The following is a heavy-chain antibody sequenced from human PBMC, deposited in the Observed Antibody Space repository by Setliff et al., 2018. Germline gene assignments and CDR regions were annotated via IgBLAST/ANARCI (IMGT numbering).Heavy chain of an antibody. CDR1: GYTFTGYA. V-gene: IGHV7-4-1*02. Sequence: ASVKVSCKASGYTFTGYAINWVRQAPGQGLEYLGWINTNTGNPTYVQGFTGRFVSSLDTSVSTAYLQISSLKAEDTAVYYCARGVYEYSYGYRGHYYYYMDVWGKGATVTVSS. D-gene: IGHD3-16*01. J-gene: IGHJ6*03. CDR3: ARGVYEYSYGYRGHYYYYMDV. CDR2: INTNTGNP.